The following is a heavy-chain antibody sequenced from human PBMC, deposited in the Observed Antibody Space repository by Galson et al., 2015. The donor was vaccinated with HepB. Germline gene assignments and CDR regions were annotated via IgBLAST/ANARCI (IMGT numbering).Heavy chain of an antibody. CDR2: ISGSGGST. V-gene: IGHV3-23*01. Sequence: SLRLSCAASGFTFSSYAMGWVRQAPGKGLEWVSAISGSGGSTYYADSVKGRFTISRDNSKNTLYLQMNSLRAEDTAVYYCAKTVWIKLTGMNFDYWGQGTLVTSPQ. CDR1: GFTFSSYA. CDR3: AKTVWIKLTGMNFDY. D-gene: IGHD5-12*01. J-gene: IGHJ4*02.